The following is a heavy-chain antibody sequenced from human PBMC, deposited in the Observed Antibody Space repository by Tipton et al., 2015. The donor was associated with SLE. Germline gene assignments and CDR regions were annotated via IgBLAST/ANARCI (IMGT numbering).Heavy chain of an antibody. CDR1: GFTVSSNY. D-gene: IGHD3-22*01. V-gene: IGHV3-53*05. CDR3: ARALYDSSGYYFDY. J-gene: IGHJ4*02. Sequence: SLRLSCAASGFTVSSNYMNWVRQAPGKGLEWVSVIYSGGSTYYADSVKGRFTISRDNSKNTLYLQMNSLRAEDTAVYYCARALYDSSGYYFDYWGQGTLVTVSS. CDR2: IYSGGST.